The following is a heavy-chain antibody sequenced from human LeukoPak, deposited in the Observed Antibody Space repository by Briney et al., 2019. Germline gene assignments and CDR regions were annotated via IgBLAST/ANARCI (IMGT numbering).Heavy chain of an antibody. Sequence: GASVKVSXKASGYTFTSYYMHWVRQAPGQGLEWIGIINPSGGSTSYAQKFQGRVTMTRDTSTSTVYIELSSLRSEDTAVYYCARDTISTIDYWGQGTLVTVSS. CDR1: GYTFTSYY. D-gene: IGHD2-21*01. J-gene: IGHJ4*02. CDR2: INPSGGST. V-gene: IGHV1-46*01. CDR3: ARDTISTIDY.